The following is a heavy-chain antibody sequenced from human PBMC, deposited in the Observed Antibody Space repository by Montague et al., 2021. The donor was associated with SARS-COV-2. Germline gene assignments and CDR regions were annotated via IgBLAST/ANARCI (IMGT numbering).Heavy chain of an antibody. CDR2: TNHSGST. D-gene: IGHD4-17*01. CDR3: ARGRTVTTFYYYYYYGMDF. V-gene: IGHV4-34*01. CDR1: GGSLSGCY. Sequence: SETLSLTCAVYGGSLSGCYWIWIRHPPGKGPEWIGKTNHSGSTNYNSSLKSRVTISVDTYKNQFSLKLNSVTAADTAVYYCARGRTVTTFYYYYYYGMDFWGQGTTVTVSS. J-gene: IGHJ6*02.